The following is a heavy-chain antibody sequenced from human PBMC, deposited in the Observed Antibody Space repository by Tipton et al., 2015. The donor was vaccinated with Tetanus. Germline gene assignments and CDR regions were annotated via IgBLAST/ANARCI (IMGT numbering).Heavy chain of an antibody. CDR2: SWYDGTDK. J-gene: IGHJ4*02. CDR1: GFIFSSYG. CDR3: AREADCSGGSCFSGDFDH. Sequence: SLRLSCAASGFIFSSYGIHWVRQAPGKGLEWVADSWYDGTDKYYADSVKGRFTISRDNTKNTLYLQMNRLRAGDTAVYYCAREADCSGGSCFSGDFDHWGQGTQVTVSS. V-gene: IGHV3-33*01. D-gene: IGHD2-15*01.